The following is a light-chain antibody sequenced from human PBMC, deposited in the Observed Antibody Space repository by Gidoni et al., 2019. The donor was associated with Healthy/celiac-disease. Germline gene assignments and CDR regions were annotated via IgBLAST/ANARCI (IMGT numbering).Light chain of an antibody. CDR3: SSYTSSSTLVV. Sequence: DVGGYNYVSWYQQHPGKAPKLMIYEVSNRPSGVSNRFSGSKSGNTASLTISGLQAEDEADYYCSSYTSSSTLVVFGGGTKLTVL. J-gene: IGLJ2*01. V-gene: IGLV2-14*01. CDR1: DVGGYNY. CDR2: EVS.